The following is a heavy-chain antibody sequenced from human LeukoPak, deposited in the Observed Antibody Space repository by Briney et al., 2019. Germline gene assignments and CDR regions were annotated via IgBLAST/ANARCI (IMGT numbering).Heavy chain of an antibody. J-gene: IGHJ4*02. Sequence: GGSLRLSCAASGFTFVTYNMNWVRQAPGKGLEWVSYISNSGSTRYYADSVKGRFTISRDNAKNSLYLEMNSLRDEDTAVYYCARSLADWGQGTLVTVSS. CDR3: ARSLAD. CDR2: ISNSGSTR. V-gene: IGHV3-48*02. D-gene: IGHD3-3*02. CDR1: GFTFVTYN.